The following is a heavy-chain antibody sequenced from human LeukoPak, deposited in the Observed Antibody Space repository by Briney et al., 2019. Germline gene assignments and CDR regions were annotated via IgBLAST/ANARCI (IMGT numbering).Heavy chain of an antibody. V-gene: IGHV4-39*01. CDR1: GGPLSSYY. J-gene: IGHJ3*01. CDR2: IYYSGST. Sequence: SETLSLTCTVSGGPLSSYYWGWIRQPPGKGLEWIGSIYYSGSTYYNPSLKSRVTISVDTSKNQFSLKLSSVTAADTAVYYCARVTIFGVVISRWGQGTMVTVSS. D-gene: IGHD3-3*01. CDR3: ARVTIFGVVISR.